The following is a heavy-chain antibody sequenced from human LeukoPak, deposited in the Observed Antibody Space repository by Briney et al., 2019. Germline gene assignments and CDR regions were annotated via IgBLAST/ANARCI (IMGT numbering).Heavy chain of an antibody. V-gene: IGHV5-10-1*01. CDR2: IDPSDSYT. Sequence: PGESLKISCQGSGYSFTSYWISWVRQMPGKGLEWMGRIDPSDSYTNYSPSFQGHVTISADKSISTAYLQWSSLKASNTAMYYCAMTASEYSSSWYMTGTTDGMDVWGQGTTVTVSS. J-gene: IGHJ6*02. CDR1: GYSFTSYW. CDR3: AMTASEYSSSWYMTGTTDGMDV. D-gene: IGHD6-13*01.